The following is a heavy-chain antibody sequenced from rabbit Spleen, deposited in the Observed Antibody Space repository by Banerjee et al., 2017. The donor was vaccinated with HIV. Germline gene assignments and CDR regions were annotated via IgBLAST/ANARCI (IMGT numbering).Heavy chain of an antibody. Sequence: QSLEESGGDLVKPGASLTLTCTASGFSFSSGYDMCWVRQAPGKGLEWIACIDGGSSGSTYYATWVNGRFTISKTSTTVTLQMTSLTVADTATYFCARWNGGLDLWGQGTLVTVS. CDR3: ARWNGGLDL. J-gene: IGHJ3*01. CDR2: IDGGSSGST. D-gene: IGHD2-1*01. V-gene: IGHV1S40*01. CDR1: GFSFSSGYD.